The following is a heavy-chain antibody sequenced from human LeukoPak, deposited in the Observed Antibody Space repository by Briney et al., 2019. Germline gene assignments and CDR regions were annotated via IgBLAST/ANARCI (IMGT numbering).Heavy chain of an antibody. CDR2: IYYSGST. D-gene: IGHD3-22*01. V-gene: IGHV4-39*01. J-gene: IGHJ4*02. CDR3: ARRFTYYYDSSGYLFDY. CDR1: GGSISSSSYY. Sequence: SETLSLTCTVSGGSISSSSYYWGWIRQPPGKGLEWIGSIYYSGSTYYNPSLKSRVTISVDTSKNQFSLKLSSVTAADTAVYYCARRFTYYYDSSGYLFDYWGQGTLVTVSS.